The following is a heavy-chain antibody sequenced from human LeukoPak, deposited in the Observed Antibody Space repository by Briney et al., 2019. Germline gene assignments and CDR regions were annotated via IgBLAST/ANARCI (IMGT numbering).Heavy chain of an antibody. CDR3: ARGGYASGWIHHSFDI. CDR2: LQSEGTT. V-gene: IGHV4-39*01. D-gene: IGHD6-19*01. Sequence: PSETLSLTCSVSGGPVRSNSYYWGWIRQSPGKGLEWIGSLQSEGTTYDNPSLKSRLTMSVDTFKNQFSLNLRSVTAADTAVYYCARGGYASGWIHHSFDIWGQGTMVTVSS. CDR1: GGPVRSNSYY. J-gene: IGHJ3*02.